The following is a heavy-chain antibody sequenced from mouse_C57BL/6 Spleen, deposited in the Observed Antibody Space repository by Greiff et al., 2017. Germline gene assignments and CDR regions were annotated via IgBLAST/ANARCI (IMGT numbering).Heavy chain of an antibody. D-gene: IGHD1-2*01. J-gene: IGHJ2*01. CDR2: IRLKSDNYAT. V-gene: IGHV6-3*01. CDR1: GFTFSNYW. Sequence: EVKLVESGGGLVQPGGSMKLSCVASGFTFSNYWMNWVRQSPEKGLEWVAQIRLKSDNYATHYAESVKGRFTISRDDSKSSVYLQMNNLRAEDTGIYYCTATTAYFDYWGQGTTLTVSS. CDR3: TATTAYFDY.